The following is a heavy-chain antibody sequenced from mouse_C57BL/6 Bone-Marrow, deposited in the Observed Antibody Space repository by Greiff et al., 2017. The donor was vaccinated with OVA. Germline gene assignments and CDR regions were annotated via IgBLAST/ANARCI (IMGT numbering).Heavy chain of an antibody. D-gene: IGHD2-1*01. CDR3: ARGGNTAWFAY. V-gene: IGHV1-81*01. Sequence: VKLQQSGAELARPGASVKLSCKASGYTFTSYGISWVKQRTGQGLEWIGEIYPRSGNTYYNEKFKGKATLTADKSSSTAYMELRSLTSEDSAVYFCARGGNTAWFAYWGQGTLVTVSA. J-gene: IGHJ3*01. CDR1: GYTFTSYG. CDR2: IYPRSGNT.